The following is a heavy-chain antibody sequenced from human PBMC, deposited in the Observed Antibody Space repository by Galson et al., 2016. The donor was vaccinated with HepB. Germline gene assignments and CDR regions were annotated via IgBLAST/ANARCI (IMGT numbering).Heavy chain of an antibody. CDR1: GYTFTSYD. J-gene: IGHJ4*02. D-gene: IGHD3-16*02. CDR3: ARGPPGFDYVWGSYRPRVSFGV. CDR2: MNPDSGNT. V-gene: IGHV1-8*01. Sequence: SVKVSCKASGYTFTSYDINWVRQATGQGLEWMGWMNPDSGNTNYGQKFQGRVTMTRNTSISTAYMELSSLRSEDTAVYYCARGPPGFDYVWGSYRPRVSFGVCGQGTLVVVSA.